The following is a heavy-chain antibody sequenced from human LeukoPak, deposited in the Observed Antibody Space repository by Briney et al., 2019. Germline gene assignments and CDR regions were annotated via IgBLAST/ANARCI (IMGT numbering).Heavy chain of an antibody. V-gene: IGHV4-59*01. CDR3: ARGYYDFWSGMIGGAFDI. CDR1: GGSISSYY. CDR2: IYYSGST. D-gene: IGHD3-3*01. Sequence: PSETLSLTCTVSGGSISSYYWSWIRQPPGKGLEWIGYIYYSGSTNYNPSLKSRVTISVDTSKNQFSLKLSSVTAADTAVYYCARGYYDFWSGMIGGAFDIWGQGTMVTVSS. J-gene: IGHJ3*02.